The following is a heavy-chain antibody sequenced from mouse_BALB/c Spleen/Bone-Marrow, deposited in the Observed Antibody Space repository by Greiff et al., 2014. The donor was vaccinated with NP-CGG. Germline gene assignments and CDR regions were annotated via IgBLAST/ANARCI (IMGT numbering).Heavy chain of an antibody. CDR1: GYSITSDYA. Sequence: DVKLQESGPGLVKPSQSLSLTCTVTGYSITSDYAWNWIRQFPGNKLEWMGYISYSGSTSYNPSLKSRISITRDTSKNQFFLQLNSVTTEDTATYYCAKETPYGNSFAYWGQGTLVTVSA. CDR2: ISYSGST. J-gene: IGHJ3*01. V-gene: IGHV3-2*02. CDR3: AKETPYGNSFAY. D-gene: IGHD2-10*02.